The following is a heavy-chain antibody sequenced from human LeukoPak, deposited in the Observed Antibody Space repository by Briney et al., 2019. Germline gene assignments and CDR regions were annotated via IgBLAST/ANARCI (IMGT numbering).Heavy chain of an antibody. CDR2: ITANGGRT. J-gene: IGHJ4*02. CDR3: AKDGAAPGSGGDYFDY. D-gene: IGHD3-10*01. V-gene: IGHV3-23*01. Sequence: GGSLRLSCAASGFTFSSNAMTWVRQALGKGLEWVSVITANGGRTYYADSVKGRFTISRDNSKNTLSLQMNSLRADDTAVYYCAKDGAAPGSGGDYFDYWGQGTLVTVSS. CDR1: GFTFSSNA.